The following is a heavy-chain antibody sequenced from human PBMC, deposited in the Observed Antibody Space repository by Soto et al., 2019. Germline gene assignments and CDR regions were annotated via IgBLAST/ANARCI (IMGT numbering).Heavy chain of an antibody. CDR3: ARGGNWNYAMDV. CDR1: TYTFTTST. Sequence: ASVKVSCKASTYTFTTSTFTWVRQAPGQGLEYMGWISGHNGNTNSAPKFQGRVTMTTDTSASTAYMELTSLTSDDTAVYYCARGGNWNYAMDVWGPGTTVTVS. CDR2: ISGHNGNT. D-gene: IGHD1-20*01. V-gene: IGHV1-18*01. J-gene: IGHJ6*02.